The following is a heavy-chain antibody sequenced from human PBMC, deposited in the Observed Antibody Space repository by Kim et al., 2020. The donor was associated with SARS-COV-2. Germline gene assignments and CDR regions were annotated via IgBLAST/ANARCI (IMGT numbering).Heavy chain of an antibody. Sequence: SYAVYVKGRFTISRDNAKNTLYLQMTSLRAEDTAVYYCARRKRIAVEGLDFWGQGTQVTVSS. V-gene: IGHV3-74*01. J-gene: IGHJ4*02. CDR3: ARRKRIAVEGLDF. D-gene: IGHD6-19*01.